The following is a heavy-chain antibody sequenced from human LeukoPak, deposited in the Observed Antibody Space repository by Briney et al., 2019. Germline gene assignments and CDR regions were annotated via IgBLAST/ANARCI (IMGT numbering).Heavy chain of an antibody. CDR1: GFTFSSDG. CDR3: AKGITRDSYYLDY. J-gene: IGHJ4*02. V-gene: IGHV3-30*02. CDR2: VSNNGIDK. D-gene: IGHD1-20*01. Sequence: PGGSLRLSCAASGFTFSSDGIHWVRQAPGKGLEWVAFVSNNGIDKHYGDSVQGRFSISRDNSKNTLYLEMKSLRVEDTAMYYCAKGITRDSYYLDYWGLGTLVTVSS.